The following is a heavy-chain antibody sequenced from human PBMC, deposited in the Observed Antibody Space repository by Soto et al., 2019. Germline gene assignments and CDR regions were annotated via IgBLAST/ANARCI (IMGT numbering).Heavy chain of an antibody. CDR3: ATGRYYYYYMDV. CDR2: FDPEDGET. V-gene: IGHV1-24*01. CDR1: GYTLTELS. Sequence: ASVKVSCKVSGYTLTELSMHWVRQAPGKGLEWMGGFDPEDGETIYAQKFQGRVTMTEDTSTDTAYMELSSLRSEDTAVYYCATGRYYYYYMDVWGKGTTVTVSS. J-gene: IGHJ6*03.